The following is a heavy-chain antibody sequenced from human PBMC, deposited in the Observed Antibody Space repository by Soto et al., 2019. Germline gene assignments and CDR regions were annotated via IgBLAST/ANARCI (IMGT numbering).Heavy chain of an antibody. Sequence: QVQLVESGGGVVQPGRSLRLSCAASGFIFSDYAMHWVRQAPGKGLEWVAVISYGGDNKYYADSVRGRFAISRDSLKNTLDLQMNSLNPDDTAVYHCAKARHSTSWYGLEADFWGQGTLVTVSS. D-gene: IGHD6-13*01. CDR2: ISYGGDNK. CDR3: AKARHSTSWYGLEADF. J-gene: IGHJ4*02. V-gene: IGHV3-30*09. CDR1: GFIFSDYA.